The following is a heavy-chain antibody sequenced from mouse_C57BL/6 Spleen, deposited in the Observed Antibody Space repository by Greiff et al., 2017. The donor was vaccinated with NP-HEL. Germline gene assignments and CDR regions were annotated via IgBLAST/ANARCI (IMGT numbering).Heavy chain of an antibody. CDR1: GYAFSSYW. D-gene: IGHD1-1*01. V-gene: IGHV1-80*01. CDR2: IYPGDGDT. Sequence: VQVVESGAELVKPGASVKISCKASGYAFSSYWMNWVKQRPGKGLEWIGQIYPGDGDTNYNGKFKGKATLTADKSSSTAYMQLSSLTSEDSAVYFCARGDYYGSSPAMDYWGQGTSVTVSS. J-gene: IGHJ4*01. CDR3: ARGDYYGSSPAMDY.